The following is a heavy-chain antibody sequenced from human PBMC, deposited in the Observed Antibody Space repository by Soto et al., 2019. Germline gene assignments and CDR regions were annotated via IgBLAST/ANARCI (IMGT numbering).Heavy chain of an antibody. V-gene: IGHV3-53*04. D-gene: IGHD3-10*01. CDR1: GFTVSSNY. Sequence: EVQLVESGGGLVQPGGSLRLSCAASGFTVSSNYMSWVRQAPGKGLGWVSVIYSGGSTYYADSVKGRITISRHNSKNTLYLQMNSLRAEDTAVYYCARRPGGYYYYGMDVWGQGTTVTVSS. J-gene: IGHJ6*02. CDR3: ARRPGGYYYYGMDV. CDR2: IYSGGST.